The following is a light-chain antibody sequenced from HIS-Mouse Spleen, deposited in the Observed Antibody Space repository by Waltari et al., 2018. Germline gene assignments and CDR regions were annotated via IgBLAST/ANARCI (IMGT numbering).Light chain of an antibody. CDR2: AAS. J-gene: IGKJ5*01. Sequence: AIRMTQSPSSFSASTGDRLTITCRASQGISSYLAWYQQKPGKAPKLLIYAASTLQSGVPSRFSGSGSGTDFTLTISCLQSEDFATYYCQQYYSYLPITFGQGTRLEIK. CDR3: QQYYSYLPIT. CDR1: QGISSY. V-gene: IGKV1-8*01.